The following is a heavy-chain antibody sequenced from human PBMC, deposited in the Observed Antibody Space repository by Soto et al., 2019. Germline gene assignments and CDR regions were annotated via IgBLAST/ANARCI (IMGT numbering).Heavy chain of an antibody. CDR1: GFTFSSYG. J-gene: IGHJ6*02. CDR3: AKQYCDFSLIRGMDV. CDR2: ISYDGSNK. V-gene: IGHV3-30*18. Sequence: GGSLRLSCAASGFTFSSYGMHWVRQAPGKGLEWVAVISYDGSNKYYADSVKGRFTISRDNSKNTLYLQMNSLRAEDTAVYYCAKQYCDFSLIRGMDVWGQGTTVTVSS. D-gene: IGHD3-3*01.